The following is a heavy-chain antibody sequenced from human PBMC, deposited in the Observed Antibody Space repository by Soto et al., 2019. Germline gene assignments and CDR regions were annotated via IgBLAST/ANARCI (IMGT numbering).Heavy chain of an antibody. V-gene: IGHV3-74*03. Sequence: VESGGGVFQSGGSLRLSCAASGFTASNFWMHWVRQAPGEGLVWVARINGDGSSRTYADSMKGRLTISRDNAKNMVFLEMKSLRGEDTAVYYCARDFDWNLDAWGRGTLVTVSS. CDR3: ARDFDWNLDA. CDR2: INGDGSSR. CDR1: GFTASNFW. J-gene: IGHJ2*01. D-gene: IGHD3-9*01.